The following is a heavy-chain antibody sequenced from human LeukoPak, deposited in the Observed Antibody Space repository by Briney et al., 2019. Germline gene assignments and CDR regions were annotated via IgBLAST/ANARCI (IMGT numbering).Heavy chain of an antibody. CDR2: VSYSGNI. D-gene: IGHD3-16*01. CDR1: GGSISSSTYY. CDR3: ARQRRLELPDY. Sequence: PSETLSLTCTVSGGSISSSTYYWGWIRQPPGKGLEWIGSVSYSGNIYYNPSLKSRVTISVDTSKNQFSLKLSSVTAADTAVYYCARQRRLELPDYWGQGTLVTVSS. J-gene: IGHJ4*02. V-gene: IGHV4-39*01.